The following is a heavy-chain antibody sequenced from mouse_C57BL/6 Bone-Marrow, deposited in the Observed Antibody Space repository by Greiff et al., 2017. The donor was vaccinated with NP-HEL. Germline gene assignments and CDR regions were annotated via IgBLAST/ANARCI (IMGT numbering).Heavy chain of an antibody. CDR1: GYTFTDYY. V-gene: IGHV1-26*01. D-gene: IGHD2-3*01. Sequence: VQLQQSGPELVKPGASVKISCKASGYTFTDYYMNWVKQSHGKSLEWIGDINPNNGGTSYNQKFKGKATLTVDKSSSTAYMELRSLTSEDSAVYYCARDGIYFDYWGQGTTLTVSS. CDR2: INPNNGGT. CDR3: ARDGIYFDY. J-gene: IGHJ2*01.